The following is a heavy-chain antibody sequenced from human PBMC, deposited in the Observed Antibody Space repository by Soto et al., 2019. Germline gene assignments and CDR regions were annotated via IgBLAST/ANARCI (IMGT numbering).Heavy chain of an antibody. J-gene: IGHJ4*02. Sequence: PGGSLRLSCAASGFTFRSHWMSWVRQAPGKGLEWVANIKQDGSEKYYVDSVKGRVTISRDNAKNSLYLQMNSLRAEDTAVYYCARADYYDSSGYYCGNWGQGTLVTAPQ. V-gene: IGHV3-7*04. CDR3: ARADYYDSSGYYCGN. D-gene: IGHD3-22*01. CDR2: IKQDGSEK. CDR1: GFTFRSHW.